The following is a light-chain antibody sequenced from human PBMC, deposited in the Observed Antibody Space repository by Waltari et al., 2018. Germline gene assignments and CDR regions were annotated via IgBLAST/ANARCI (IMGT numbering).Light chain of an antibody. CDR2: AAS. CDR1: KSISSY. Sequence: DIQMTQSPSSLSASVGDRVTITCRASKSISSYLNWYQQKPGKAPKLLIYAASSLQSGVPSRFSGSGSGTDFTLTISSLQPEDFATYYCQQSYSTLPSFGGGTKVEIK. J-gene: IGKJ4*01. V-gene: IGKV1-39*01. CDR3: QQSYSTLPS.